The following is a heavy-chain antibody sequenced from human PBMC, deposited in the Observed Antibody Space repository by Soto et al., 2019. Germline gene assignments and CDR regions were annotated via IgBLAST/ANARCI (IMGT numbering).Heavy chain of an antibody. J-gene: IGHJ4*01. D-gene: IGHD5-18*01. CDR1: GGSISSYY. Sequence: SETLSLTCTVSGGSISSYYWSWIRQPPGKGLEWIGYIYYSGSTNYNPSLKSRVTISVDTSKNQFSLKLSSVTAADTAVYYCARPTRGYSYGYDYWGHGTLVTVS. V-gene: IGHV4-59*08. CDR3: ARPTRGYSYGYDY. CDR2: IYYSGST.